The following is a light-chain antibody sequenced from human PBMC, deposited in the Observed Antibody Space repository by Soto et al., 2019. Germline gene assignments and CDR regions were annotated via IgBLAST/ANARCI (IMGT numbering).Light chain of an antibody. CDR2: AAS. J-gene: IGKJ3*01. Sequence: DIQMTQSPSSLSASVGDGVTITCRASEDIRNDVAWFQQKPGKAPRSLISAASILESGVPSKFSGSGSGTDFPLTISSLQPEDFATYYCQQYRSFPFTVGPGTKVDIK. CDR1: EDIRND. V-gene: IGKV1-16*02. CDR3: QQYRSFPFT.